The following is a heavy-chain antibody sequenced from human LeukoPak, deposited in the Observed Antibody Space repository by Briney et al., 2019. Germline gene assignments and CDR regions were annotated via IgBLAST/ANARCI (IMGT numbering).Heavy chain of an antibody. V-gene: IGHV1-46*01. Sequence: VASVKVSCKASGYTFTSYYMHWVRQAPGQGLEGMGIINPSGGSTSYAQKFQGRVTMTRDTATSTVYMELSSLRSEDTAVYYCARGRTTDPAADVAFDIWGQGTMVTVSS. J-gene: IGHJ3*02. CDR1: GYTFTSYY. D-gene: IGHD6-13*01. CDR3: ARGRTTDPAADVAFDI. CDR2: INPSGGST.